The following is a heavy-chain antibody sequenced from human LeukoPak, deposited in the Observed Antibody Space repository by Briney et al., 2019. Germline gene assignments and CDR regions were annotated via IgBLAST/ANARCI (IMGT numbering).Heavy chain of an antibody. V-gene: IGHV3-7*01. CDR2: IKQGGSEK. CDR3: ARENYGGNSIDAFDI. Sequence: GGSLRLSCAASGFTFSSYWMSWVRQAPGKGLEWVANIKQGGSEKYYVDSVKGRFTISRDNAKNSLYLQMNSLRAEDTAVYYCARENYGGNSIDAFDIWGQGTMVTVSS. J-gene: IGHJ3*02. CDR1: GFTFSSYW. D-gene: IGHD4-23*01.